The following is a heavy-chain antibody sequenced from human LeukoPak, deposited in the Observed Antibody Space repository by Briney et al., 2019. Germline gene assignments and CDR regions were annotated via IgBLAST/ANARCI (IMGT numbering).Heavy chain of an antibody. V-gene: IGHV6-1*01. CDR3: ARWQHGPRYFDY. D-gene: IGHD5-24*01. CDR1: GDSVSTNSAA. CDR2: TYYLSKWYN. J-gene: IGHJ4*02. Sequence: SQTLSLTCAIFGDSVSTNSAAWNWMRQSPSRGLEWLGRTYYLSKWYNEYATSVKSRITINPDTSRNHFSLQLNSVSPEDTAVYYCARWQHGPRYFDYWGQGTLVSVSS.